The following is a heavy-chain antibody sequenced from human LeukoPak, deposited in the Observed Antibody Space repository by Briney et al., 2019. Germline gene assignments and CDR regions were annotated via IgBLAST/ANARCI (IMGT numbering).Heavy chain of an antibody. D-gene: IGHD2-15*01. CDR2: IYYSGNT. CDR1: GGSISTSDYY. CDR3: ASGWLGYCSGGSCYSGAFDI. V-gene: IGHV4-39*07. J-gene: IGHJ3*02. Sequence: SETLSLTCTVSGGSISTSDYYWGWIRQPPGKGLEWIGSIYYSGNTYYNPSLKSRVTISVDTSKNQFSLKLSSVTAADTAVYYCASGWLGYCSGGSCYSGAFDIWGQGTMVTVSS.